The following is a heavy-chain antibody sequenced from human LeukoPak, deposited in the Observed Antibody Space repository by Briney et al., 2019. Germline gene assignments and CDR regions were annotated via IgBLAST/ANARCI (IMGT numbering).Heavy chain of an antibody. D-gene: IGHD3-16*02. Sequence: GGSLRLSCAASGFTFSSYWMHWVRQAPGKELVWVSRINSDGSSTSYADSVKGRFTISRDNAKNTLYLQMNSLRAEDTAVYYCARDLDDYVWGSYRYSFFDYWGQGTLVTVSS. CDR2: INSDGSST. CDR1: GFTFSSYW. J-gene: IGHJ4*02. V-gene: IGHV3-74*01. CDR3: ARDLDDYVWGSYRYSFFDY.